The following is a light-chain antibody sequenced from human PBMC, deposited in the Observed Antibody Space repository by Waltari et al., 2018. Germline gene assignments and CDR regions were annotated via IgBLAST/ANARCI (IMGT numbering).Light chain of an antibody. CDR2: NTN. V-gene: IGLV8-61*01. J-gene: IGLJ3*02. Sequence: QTVVTQEPSLSVSPGATVTLTCGLTYGAVSSSYYPVCYQQTPGQAPRTVIYNTNTRSSGVPDRFSGSIIGNKAALTITGAQADDESDYYCVLYMNGAMVFGGGTKLTVL. CDR1: YGAVSSSYY. CDR3: VLYMNGAMV.